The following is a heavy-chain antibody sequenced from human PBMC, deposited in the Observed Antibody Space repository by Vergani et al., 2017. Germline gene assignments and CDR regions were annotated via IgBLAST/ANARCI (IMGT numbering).Heavy chain of an antibody. V-gene: IGHV4-4*07. D-gene: IGHD6-19*01. J-gene: IGHJ3*02. Sequence: QVQLQESGPGLVKPSETLSLTCTVSGGSISSYYWSWIRQPAGKGLEWIGRIYTSGSTNYNPSLKSRVTMSVDTSKNQFSLKLSSVTAADTAVYYCAREIAVAGTSFAFDIWGQGTMVTVSS. CDR1: GGSISSYY. CDR3: AREIAVAGTSFAFDI. CDR2: IYTSGST.